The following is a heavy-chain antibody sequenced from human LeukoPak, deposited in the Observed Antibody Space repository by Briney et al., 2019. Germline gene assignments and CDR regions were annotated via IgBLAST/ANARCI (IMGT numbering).Heavy chain of an antibody. CDR1: GFTFSSYS. Sequence: GGSLRLSCAASGFTFSSYSMNWVRQAPAKGREWVSSISSSSSYIHYAHVVKGRFTISRDNATNSLYLQMNSLRAEGTAVYYCARDIGINGFDLWGQGTLVTVSS. V-gene: IGHV3-21*01. D-gene: IGHD2-15*01. CDR3: ARDIGINGFDL. J-gene: IGHJ5*02. CDR2: ISSSSSYI.